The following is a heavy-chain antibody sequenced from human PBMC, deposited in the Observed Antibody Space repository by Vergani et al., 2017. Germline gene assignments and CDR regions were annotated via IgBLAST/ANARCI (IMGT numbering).Heavy chain of an antibody. CDR3: ARDRCSGXNCYGYYYYYGMDV. Sequence: EVQLVESGGGLVQPGGSLSLSCAASGFTFSSYSMNWVRQAPGKGLEWVSYISSSSTIYYADSVKGRFTISRDNAKNSLYLQMNSLRAEDTAVYYCARDRCSGXNCYGYYYYYGMDVWGQGTTVTVSS. J-gene: IGHJ6*02. V-gene: IGHV3-48*01. CDR1: GFTFSSYS. D-gene: IGHD2-15*01. CDR2: ISSSSTI.